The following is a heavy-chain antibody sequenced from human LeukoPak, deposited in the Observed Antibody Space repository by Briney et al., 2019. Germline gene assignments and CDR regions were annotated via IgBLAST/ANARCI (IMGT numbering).Heavy chain of an antibody. V-gene: IGHV3-23*01. J-gene: IGHJ3*02. CDR3: AKCAESYGNDAFDM. CDR2: IRGGGAGA. CDR1: EFTFSSFA. D-gene: IGHD3-16*01. Sequence: TGGSLRLSCAASEFTFSSFAMSWVRQAPGKGLEWVSYIRGGGAGALYADSVKGRFTSSRDNSKSTMYLQMNSLRVEDTAVYYCAKCAESYGNDAFDMWGPGTMVTVSS.